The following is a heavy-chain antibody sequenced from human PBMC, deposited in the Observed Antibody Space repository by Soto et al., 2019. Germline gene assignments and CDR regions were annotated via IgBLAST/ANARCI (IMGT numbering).Heavy chain of an antibody. Sequence: GGSLRLFYAATGFTFSSEGMHWVRQAPGKRLEGVAGIWDEGSNKDYGETVKTRCTISRDNSKNPLYLQLNSLRAEDTAVYYCARGAIAAAGMGDYYYYGMDVWGQGTTVTVSS. D-gene: IGHD6-13*01. CDR2: IWDEGSNK. CDR1: GFTFSSEG. CDR3: ARGAIAAAGMGDYYYYGMDV. J-gene: IGHJ6*02. V-gene: IGHV3-33*01.